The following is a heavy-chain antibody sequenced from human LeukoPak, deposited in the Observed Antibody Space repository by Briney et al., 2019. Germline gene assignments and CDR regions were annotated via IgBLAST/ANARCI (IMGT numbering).Heavy chain of an antibody. D-gene: IGHD5-12*01. CDR1: GYTFTSYG. Sequence: ASVKVSCKASGYTFTSYGISGVRQAPGQGLEWMRWISAYNGDTNYAQKLQGRVTMTTDTSTSTAYMELRSLRSDDTAVYYCARDQTFGWLRLWYFDYWGQGTLVTVSP. CDR3: ARDQTFGWLRLWYFDY. V-gene: IGHV1-18*01. J-gene: IGHJ4*02. CDR2: ISAYNGDT.